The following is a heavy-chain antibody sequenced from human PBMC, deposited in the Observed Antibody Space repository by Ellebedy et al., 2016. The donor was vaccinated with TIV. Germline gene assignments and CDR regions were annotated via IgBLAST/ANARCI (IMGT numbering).Heavy chain of an antibody. CDR3: ARGPFMITFGGVIMDV. CDR1: EDIFTLYY. D-gene: IGHD3-16*02. V-gene: IGHV1-46*01. Sequence: AASVKVSCKASEDIFTLYYIHWVRQAPGQGLEWLGVINPSGGRTKLAQKLQDRVALTRDTSTNTLYMDLRSLTSEDTAVYYCARGPFMITFGGVIMDVWGQGTTVTVSS. J-gene: IGHJ6*02. CDR2: INPSGGRT.